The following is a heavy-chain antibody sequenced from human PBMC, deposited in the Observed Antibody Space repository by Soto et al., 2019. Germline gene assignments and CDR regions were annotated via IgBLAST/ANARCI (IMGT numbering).Heavy chain of an antibody. CDR3: AREGDFDWLLSGDSDYYYYYAMDV. CDR2: ISSSSSYI. J-gene: IGHJ6*02. V-gene: IGHV3-21*01. CDR1: GFTFSSYS. Sequence: GGSLRLSCASSGFTFSSYSMNWVRQAPGKGLEWVSSISSSSSYIYYADSVKGRFTISRDNAKNSLYLQMNSLRAEDTAVYYCAREGDFDWLLSGDSDYYYYYAMDVWGQGTTVIVSS. D-gene: IGHD3-9*01.